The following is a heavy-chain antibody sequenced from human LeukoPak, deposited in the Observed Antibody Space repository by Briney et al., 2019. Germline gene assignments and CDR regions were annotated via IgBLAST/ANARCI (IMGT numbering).Heavy chain of an antibody. V-gene: IGHV4-31*03. CDR1: GGSISSGGDY. D-gene: IGHD4-17*01. CDR3: ARESTKTVTFDH. Sequence: PSETLSLTCSVSGGSISSGGDYWSWVRQHPGKGLEWIGYIYSSGNTHYNPSLKSRVTISLDTSKNQFSLNLTSVTAADTAVYYCARESTKTVTFDHWGQGTLVTVSS. J-gene: IGHJ4*02. CDR2: IYSSGNT.